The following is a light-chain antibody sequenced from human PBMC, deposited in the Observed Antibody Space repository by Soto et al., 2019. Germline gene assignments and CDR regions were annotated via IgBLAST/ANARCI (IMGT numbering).Light chain of an antibody. CDR2: VNS. V-gene: IGLV1-40*01. Sequence: QSVLTQPPSVSGAPGQRVTISCTGSSSNIGAGYDVHWYQQLPGTAPKLLIYVNSNRPSGVPDRFSGSKSDTSASLAITGLQAEAEADYYCQSYDSSLSGVVFGGGTKLTVL. CDR3: QSYDSSLSGVV. J-gene: IGLJ2*01. CDR1: SSNIGAGYD.